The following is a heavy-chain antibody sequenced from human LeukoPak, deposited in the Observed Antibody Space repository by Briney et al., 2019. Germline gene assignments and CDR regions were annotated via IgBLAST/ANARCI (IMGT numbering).Heavy chain of an antibody. CDR2: INHGHTA. CDR1: GASFTGYY. J-gene: IGHJ5*02. V-gene: IGHV4-34*01. D-gene: IGHD3-22*01. CDR3: ARWPVGYYPGSRCYELDP. Sequence: SETLSLTCAVRGASFTGYYWAWIRQSPGKGLEWIGEINHGHTANYNPSLKSRVTISVDTSRNQFSLRLSSVTAADSAVYYCARWPVGYYPGSRCYELDPWGQGTLATVSS.